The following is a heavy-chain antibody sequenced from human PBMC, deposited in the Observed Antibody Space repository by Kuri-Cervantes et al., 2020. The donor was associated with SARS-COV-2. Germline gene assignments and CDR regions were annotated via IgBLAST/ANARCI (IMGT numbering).Heavy chain of an antibody. CDR2: ISSSSSYT. CDR3: ARIVGGSSWFDP. D-gene: IGHD1-26*01. J-gene: IGHJ5*02. V-gene: IGHV3-11*06. CDR1: GFTFSDYY. Sequence: GGSLRLSCAASGFTFSDYYMSWIRQAPGKGLEWVSYISSSSSYTNYADSVKGRFTISRDNAKNSLYLQMNSLRAEDTAVYYCARIVGGSSWFDPWGQGTLVTVSS.